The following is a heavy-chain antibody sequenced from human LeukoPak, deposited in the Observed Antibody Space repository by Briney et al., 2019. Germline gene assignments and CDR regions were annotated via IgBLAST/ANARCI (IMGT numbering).Heavy chain of an antibody. J-gene: IGHJ4*02. Sequence: RASETLSLTCAVYGGSFSGYYWGWIRQPPGKGLEWIGEINHSGSTNYNPSLKSRVTISVDTSKNQFSLKLSSVTAADTAVYYCARDGSGYEFLDYWGQGTLVTVSS. CDR3: ARDGSGYEFLDY. D-gene: IGHD5-12*01. V-gene: IGHV4-34*01. CDR1: GGSFSGYY. CDR2: INHSGST.